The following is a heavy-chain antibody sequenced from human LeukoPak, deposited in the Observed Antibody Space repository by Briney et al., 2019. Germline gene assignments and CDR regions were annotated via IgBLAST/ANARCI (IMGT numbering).Heavy chain of an antibody. CDR1: GFTFSDFY. CDR2: ISSIGSST. J-gene: IGHJ4*02. D-gene: IGHD3-22*01. CDR3: ARDLTHRSGEANY. Sequence: GGSLRLSCATAGFTFSDFYMSWIRQAPGKGLGWMSYISSIGSSTNYADSVKGRFTISRDNAKNSLYLQMNSLRAEDTAVYYCARDLTHRSGEANYWGRGTLVTVSS. V-gene: IGHV3-11*05.